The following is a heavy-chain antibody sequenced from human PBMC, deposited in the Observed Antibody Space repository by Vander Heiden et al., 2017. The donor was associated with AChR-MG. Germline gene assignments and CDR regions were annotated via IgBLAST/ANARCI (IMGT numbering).Heavy chain of an antibody. CDR3: VHSPAPFYNDGSDGWFDP. V-gene: IGHV2-5*02. CDR1: GFSLSTSPEG. Sequence: QITLKESGPTLVKPTQTLTLTCAFSGFSLSTSPEGVGWIRQPPGKALEWLAITYGDDNKRYSPSLKSRLTITKDTSKNQVVLTMTNMDSVDTATYFCVHSPAPFYNDGSDGWFDPWGQGTLVTVSS. D-gene: IGHD3-22*01. CDR2: TYGDDNK. J-gene: IGHJ5*02.